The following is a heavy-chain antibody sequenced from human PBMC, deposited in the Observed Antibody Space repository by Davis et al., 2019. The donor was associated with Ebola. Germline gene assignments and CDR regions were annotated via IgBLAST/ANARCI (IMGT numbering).Heavy chain of an antibody. D-gene: IGHD3-10*01. CDR1: GGSISSGDYY. CDR2: IYYSGST. J-gene: IGHJ4*01. Sequence: SETLSLTCTVSGGSISSGDYYWSWIRQPPGKGLEWIGYIYYSGSTYYNPSLKSRFTISVDTSKNQFSLKLTSVPAADTAVYYCAREGKFFGESSSFYWGHGTLVTVSS. V-gene: IGHV4-30-4*01. CDR3: AREGKFFGESSSFY.